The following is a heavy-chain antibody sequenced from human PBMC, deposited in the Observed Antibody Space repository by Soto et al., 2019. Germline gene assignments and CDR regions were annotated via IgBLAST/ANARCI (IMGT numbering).Heavy chain of an antibody. V-gene: IGHV3-23*01. D-gene: IGHD6-13*01. J-gene: IGHJ6*02. CDR1: GGSISTNNYY. CDR3: AKVDDGGIAASYYYYYGMDV. CDR2: ISGSGGST. Sequence: ETLSLTCTVSGGSISTNNYYWGWIRQAPGKGLEWVSAISGSGGSTYYADSVKGRFTISRDNSKNTLYLQMNSLRAEDTAVYYCAKVDDGGIAASYYYYYGMDVWGQGTTVTVSS.